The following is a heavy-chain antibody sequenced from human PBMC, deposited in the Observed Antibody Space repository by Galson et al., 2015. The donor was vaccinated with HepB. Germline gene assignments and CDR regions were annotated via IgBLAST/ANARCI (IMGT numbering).Heavy chain of an antibody. CDR3: ARVPGYSSWSQRDYFDY. CDR1: GFTFSSYA. D-gene: IGHD6-6*01. V-gene: IGHV3-30*04. J-gene: IGHJ4*02. Sequence: SLRLSCAASGFTFSSYAMHWVRQAPGKGLEWVAFISYDGSNKYYADSVKGRFTISRDNSKNTLYLQMNSLRAEDTAMYFCARVPGYSSWSQRDYFDYWGQGTLVTVSS. CDR2: ISYDGSNK.